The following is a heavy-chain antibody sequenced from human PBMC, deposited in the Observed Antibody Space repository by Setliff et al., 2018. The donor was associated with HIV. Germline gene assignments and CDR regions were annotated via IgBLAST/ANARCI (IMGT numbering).Heavy chain of an antibody. Sequence: SETLSLTCAVYGGSFSGYYWSWIRQPPGKGLEWIGEINHSGSTSYNPSLKSRVTISVDTSKNQFSLKLSSVTAADTAVYYCARTRGRAPVSYYFDNWGQGRLVTVSS. CDR1: GGSFSGYY. CDR2: INHSGST. D-gene: IGHD2-2*01. J-gene: IGHJ4*02. V-gene: IGHV4-34*01. CDR3: ARTRGRAPVSYYFDN.